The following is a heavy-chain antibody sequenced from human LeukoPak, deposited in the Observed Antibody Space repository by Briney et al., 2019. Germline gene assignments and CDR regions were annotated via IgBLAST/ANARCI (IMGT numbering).Heavy chain of an antibody. D-gene: IGHD4-23*01. CDR2: ISGSGGDT. CDR1: GFTFTDSY. J-gene: IGHJ4*02. CDR3: ARETVVTRKFSLDY. V-gene: IGHV3-11*06. Sequence: GGSLRLSCAASGFTFTDSYMTWVRQAPGKGLEWLSYISGSGGDTNYADSVRGRFTISRDNAKNSLYLQMNSLRAEDTAVYYCARETVVTRKFSLDYWGQGTLVTVSS.